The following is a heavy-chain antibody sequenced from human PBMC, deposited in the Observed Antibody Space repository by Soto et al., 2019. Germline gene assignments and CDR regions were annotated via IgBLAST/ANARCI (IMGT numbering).Heavy chain of an antibody. CDR2: IWIDGSKT. V-gene: IGHV3-33*08. CDR1: GFTFSSYG. CDR3: ARDAGFYYLDV. Sequence: QVQLVESGGGVVQPGTSLRLSCAPSGFTFSSYGMHWVRQAPGKGLEWVAVIWIDGSKTYYADSVKGRFTISRDNSNNALYLQMNSLRADDTAVYYCARDAGFYYLDVWGKGTTVTVSS. J-gene: IGHJ6*03.